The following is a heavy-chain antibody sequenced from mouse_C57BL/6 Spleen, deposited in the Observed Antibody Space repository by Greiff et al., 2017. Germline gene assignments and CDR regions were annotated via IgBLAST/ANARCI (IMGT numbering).Heavy chain of an antibody. CDR2: IDPSDSET. V-gene: IGHV1-52*01. J-gene: IGHJ2*01. CDR1: GYTFTSYW. Sequence: VQLQQPGAELVRPGSSVKLSCKASGYTFTSYWMHWVKQRPIQGLEWIGNIDPSDSETHYNQKFKDKATLTVDKSSSTAYMQLSSLTSEDSAVYYCSIFTGVKGLFDYWGQGTTLTVSS. D-gene: IGHD1-1*01. CDR3: SIFTGVKGLFDY.